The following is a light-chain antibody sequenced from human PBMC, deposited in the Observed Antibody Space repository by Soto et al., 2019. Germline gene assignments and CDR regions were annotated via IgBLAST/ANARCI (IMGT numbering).Light chain of an antibody. Sequence: EIVMTQSPATLSVSPGERATLSCRASQSVSSKLAWYQQKPGQAPRVLIFGASTRATGIPARFSGSGSGTEITLTISSLQSEDFAVYYCQHYNDWPPTWTFGQGTRVEIK. V-gene: IGKV3-15*01. J-gene: IGKJ1*01. CDR3: QHYNDWPPTWT. CDR1: QSVSSK. CDR2: GAS.